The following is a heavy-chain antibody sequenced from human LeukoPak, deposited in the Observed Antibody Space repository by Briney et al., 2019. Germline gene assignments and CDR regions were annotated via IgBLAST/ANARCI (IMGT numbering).Heavy chain of an antibody. V-gene: IGHV4-34*01. CDR2: INHSGST. J-gene: IGHJ5*02. Sequence: PSETLSLTCAVYGGSFSGYYWSWIRQPPGKGLEWIGEINHSGSTNYNPSLKSRVTISVDTSKNQFSLKLSSVTAADTAVYYCARAGSSWYLVYWFDPWGQGTLVTVSS. CDR3: ARAGSSWYLVYWFDP. D-gene: IGHD6-13*01. CDR1: GGSFSGYY.